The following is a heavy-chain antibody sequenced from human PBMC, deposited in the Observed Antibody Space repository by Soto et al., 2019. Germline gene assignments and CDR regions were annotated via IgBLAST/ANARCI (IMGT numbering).Heavy chain of an antibody. V-gene: IGHV4-39*01. J-gene: IGHJ5*02. Sequence: QVQLQESGPGLVWPSETLSRTCTVSCCYSRSNLSYWGWIRQHPGKGLEWIGGIYYTGNTFYNPSLKSRVTLHVDTSEIQGARMLSSVTAADTAVYYCARPSREEQGDTNWFDPWGQGTLVTVSS. CDR3: ARPSREEQGDTNWFDP. D-gene: IGHD2-21*02. CDR2: IYYTGNT. CDR1: CCYSRSNLSY.